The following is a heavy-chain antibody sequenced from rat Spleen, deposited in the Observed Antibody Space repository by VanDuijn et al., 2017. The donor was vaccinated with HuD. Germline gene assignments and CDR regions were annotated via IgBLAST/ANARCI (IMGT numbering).Heavy chain of an antibody. V-gene: IGHV2-47*01. Sequence: QVQLKESGPGLVQPSETLSLTCTVSGFSLTNYIVHWIRQPPGKGLEWMGIIWSNGVTAYNSAIKSRLSISRDTSKSQVFLKMNSLQTEDTAMYFCAGHWEGNWFAYWGQGTLVTVSS. D-gene: IGHD5-1*01. CDR1: GFSLTNYI. J-gene: IGHJ3*01. CDR3: AGHWEGNWFAY. CDR2: IWSNGVT.